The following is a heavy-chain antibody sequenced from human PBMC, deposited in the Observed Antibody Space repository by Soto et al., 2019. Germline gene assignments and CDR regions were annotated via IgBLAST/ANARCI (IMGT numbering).Heavy chain of an antibody. Sequence: QVPLVQSGAEVKKPGSSVKVSCKASGGTFSSYTISWVRQAPGQGLEWMGRIIPILGIANYAQKFQGRVTITADKSTSTAYMELSSLRSEDTAVYYCAKFGTVQNFDYWGQGTLVTVSS. J-gene: IGHJ4*02. CDR2: IIPILGIA. D-gene: IGHD3-10*01. CDR1: GGTFSSYT. CDR3: AKFGTVQNFDY. V-gene: IGHV1-69*02.